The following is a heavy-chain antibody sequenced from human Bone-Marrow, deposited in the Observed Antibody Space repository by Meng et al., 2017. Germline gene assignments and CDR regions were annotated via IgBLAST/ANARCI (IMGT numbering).Heavy chain of an antibody. CDR2: IYYSGST. Sequence: PQLQESGPGLVKPSETLSLTCTVSGGSISSSSYYWGWIRQPPGKGLEWIGSIYYSGSTYYNPSLKSRVTISVDTSKNQFSLKLSSMTAADTAVYYCARDCPSPFRWFDPWGQGTLVTVSS. CDR1: GGSISSSSYY. J-gene: IGHJ5*02. CDR3: ARDCPSPFRWFDP. V-gene: IGHV4-39*07.